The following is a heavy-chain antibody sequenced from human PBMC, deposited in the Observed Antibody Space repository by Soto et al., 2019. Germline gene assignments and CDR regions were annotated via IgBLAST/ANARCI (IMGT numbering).Heavy chain of an antibody. CDR1: GFSLPSPGMC. CDR3: ARSIRGPRRFNGMDV. D-gene: IGHD1-20*01. CDR2: IERDDDDK. Sequence: SGPHAGQLTETRTLTCTLSGFSLPSPGMCVSGIGQPPGKGREWLALIERDDDDKYYSTSLKTRLTISKDTRKNQVVLTMANMDPADTGTYYCARSIRGPRRFNGMDVWGQGTTVTVSS. J-gene: IGHJ6*02. V-gene: IGHV2-70*13.